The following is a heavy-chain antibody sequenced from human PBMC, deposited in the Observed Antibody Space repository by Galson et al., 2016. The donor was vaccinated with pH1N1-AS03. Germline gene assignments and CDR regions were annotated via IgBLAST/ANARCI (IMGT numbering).Heavy chain of an antibody. V-gene: IGHV1-46*01. Sequence: SVKVSCKASGCTFTSYYIHWVRQAPGQGREWMGIINPSDGNTNYAQRFQGRVTMTRDTSTSTVYMELSSLRSDDTAVYYCARVSAGLTGYYAMDVWGQGTTVTVSS. J-gene: IGHJ6*02. D-gene: IGHD4/OR15-4a*01. CDR1: GCTFTSYY. CDR2: INPSDGNT. CDR3: ARVSAGLTGYYAMDV.